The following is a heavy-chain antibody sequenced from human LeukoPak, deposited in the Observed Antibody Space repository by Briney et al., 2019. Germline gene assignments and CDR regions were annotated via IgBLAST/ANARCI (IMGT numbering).Heavy chain of an antibody. CDR3: ARDFSGSSSDY. V-gene: IGHV4-4*07. CDR2: IYTSGST. CDR1: GGSISNYY. D-gene: IGHD3-10*01. Sequence: PSETLSLTCSVSGGSISNYYWSWIRQPAGKGLEWIGRIYTSGSTNYNPSLKSRVTMSVDTSKNQFSLKVSSVTAADTAVYYCARDFSGSSSDYWGQGTLVTVSS. J-gene: IGHJ4*02.